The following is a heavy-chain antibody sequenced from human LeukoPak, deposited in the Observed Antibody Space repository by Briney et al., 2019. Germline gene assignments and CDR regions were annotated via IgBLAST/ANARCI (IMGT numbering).Heavy chain of an antibody. D-gene: IGHD3-22*01. CDR3: ARARITMILQSPDAFDI. CDR1: GGSSSAYS. J-gene: IGHJ3*02. V-gene: IGHV4-34*01. CDR2: INHSGST. Sequence: SGTLSLTCAVDGGSSSAYSWSCIRQPPGERLEWIGEINHSGSTNYDPSLKSRVTISVDTSKNQFSLKLSSVTAADTAVYYCARARITMILQSPDAFDIWGQGTMVTVSS.